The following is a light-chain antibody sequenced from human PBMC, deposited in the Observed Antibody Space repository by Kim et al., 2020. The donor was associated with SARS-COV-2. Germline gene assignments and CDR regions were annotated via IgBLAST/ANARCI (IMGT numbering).Light chain of an antibody. Sequence: GKRARITGGGNNIGSKSVNWYQQKPGQAHVLVIYYDSDRTSGIPERFSGSNSGNTATLTISRVEAGDEADYYCQVWDSSSDHPVFGGGTQLTVL. V-gene: IGLV3-21*04. CDR2: YDS. CDR1: NIGSKS. J-gene: IGLJ3*02. CDR3: QVWDSSSDHPV.